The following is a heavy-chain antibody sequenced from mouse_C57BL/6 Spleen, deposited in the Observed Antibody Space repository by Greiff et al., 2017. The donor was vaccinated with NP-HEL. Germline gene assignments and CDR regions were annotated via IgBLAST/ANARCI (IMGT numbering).Heavy chain of an antibody. V-gene: IGHV1-26*01. CDR3: ARSGYFDY. J-gene: IGHJ2*01. Sequence: VQLQQSGPELVKPGASVKISCKASGYTFTDYYMNWVKQSHGKSLEWIGDINPNNGGTSYNQKFKGKATLTVDKSSSTAYMELRSLTSEDSAVYYCARSGYFDYWGQVTTLTVSS. D-gene: IGHD3-1*01. CDR2: INPNNGGT. CDR1: GYTFTDYY.